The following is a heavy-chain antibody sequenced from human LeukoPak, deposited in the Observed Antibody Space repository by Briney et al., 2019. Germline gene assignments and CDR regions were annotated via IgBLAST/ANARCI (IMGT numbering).Heavy chain of an antibody. J-gene: IGHJ3*02. V-gene: IGHV4-59*08. CDR1: GGSISSYY. CDR3: ARTTIFGVVTPYAFDI. D-gene: IGHD3-3*01. CDR2: IYYSGST. Sequence: SETLSLTCTVSGGSISSYYWSWIRQPPGKGLEWIGYIYYSGSTNYNPSLKSRVTISVDTSKNQFSLKLSSVTAADTAVYYCARTTIFGVVTPYAFDIWGQGTMVTVSS.